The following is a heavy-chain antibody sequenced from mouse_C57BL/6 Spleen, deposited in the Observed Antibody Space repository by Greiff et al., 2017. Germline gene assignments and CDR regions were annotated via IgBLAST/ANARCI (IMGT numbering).Heavy chain of an antibody. CDR2: IDPSDSYT. D-gene: IGHD2-1*01. V-gene: IGHV1-50*01. J-gene: IGHJ4*01. Sequence: QVHVKQPGAELVKPGASVKLSCKASGYTFTSYWMQWVKQRPGQGLEWIGEIDPSDSYTNYNQKFKGKATLTVDTSSSTAYMQLSSLTSEDSAVYYCARFYYGNYMDYWGQGTSVTVSS. CDR3: ARFYYGNYMDY. CDR1: GYTFTSYW.